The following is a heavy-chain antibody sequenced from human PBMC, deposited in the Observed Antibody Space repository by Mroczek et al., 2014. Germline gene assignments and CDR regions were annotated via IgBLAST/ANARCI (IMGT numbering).Heavy chain of an antibody. CDR3: ARGERDCSSTSCYPNYYYYMDV. D-gene: IGHD2-2*01. V-gene: IGHV1-69*01. CDR1: GGTFSSYA. J-gene: IGHJ6*03. Sequence: QVQLVQSGAEVKKPGSSVKVSCKASGGTFSSYAISWVRQAPGQGLEWMGGIIPIFGTANYAQKFQGRVTITADESTSTAYMELSSLRSEDTAVYYCARGERDCSSTSCYPNYYYYMDVWGKGTHGHRL. CDR2: IIPIFGTA.